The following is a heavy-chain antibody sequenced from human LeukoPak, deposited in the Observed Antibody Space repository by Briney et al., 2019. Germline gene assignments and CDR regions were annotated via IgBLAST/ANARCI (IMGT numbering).Heavy chain of an antibody. Sequence: GGSLRLSCAASGFTFSSYGMHWVRQAPGKGLEWVAVVSYDGSSKYYADSVKGRFTISRDNSENTLDLQMNSLRVEDTAVYYCVKLVVSAGQFDYWGQGTLVTVSS. CDR2: VSYDGSSK. CDR1: GFTFSSYG. D-gene: IGHD2-2*01. CDR3: VKLVVSAGQFDY. V-gene: IGHV3-30*18. J-gene: IGHJ4*02.